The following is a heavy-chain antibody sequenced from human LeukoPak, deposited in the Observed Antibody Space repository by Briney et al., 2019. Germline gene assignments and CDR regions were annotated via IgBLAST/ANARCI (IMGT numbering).Heavy chain of an antibody. D-gene: IGHD5-18*01. V-gene: IGHV4-59*12. CDR3: ASHTAGGYSYGYYYYMDV. J-gene: IGHJ6*03. Sequence: SETLSLTCTVSGGSISSYYWSWIRQPPGKGLEWIGYIYYSGSTYYNPSLKSRVTISVDTSKNQFSLKLSSVTAADTAVYYCASHTAGGYSYGYYYYMDVWGKGTTVTVSS. CDR1: GGSISSYY. CDR2: IYYSGST.